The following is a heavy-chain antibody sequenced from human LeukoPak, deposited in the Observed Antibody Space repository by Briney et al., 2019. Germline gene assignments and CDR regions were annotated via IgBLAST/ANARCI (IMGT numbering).Heavy chain of an antibody. D-gene: IGHD3-3*01. CDR3: AKANTIFGVDYYYYYMDV. J-gene: IGHJ6*03. CDR2: ISRNGGST. Sequence: PGGSLTLSCAASGFTFSSYAMLWARQAPGKGLEYVSDISRNGGSTYDEHYVRCRFTIFRDNSKSTLYLQMGSLRAEDMAVYDRAKANTIFGVDYYYYYMDVWGKGTTVTVSS. CDR1: GFTFSSYA. V-gene: IGHV3-64*01.